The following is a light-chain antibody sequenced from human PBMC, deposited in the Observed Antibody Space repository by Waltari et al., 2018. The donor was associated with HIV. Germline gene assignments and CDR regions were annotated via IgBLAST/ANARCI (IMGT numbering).Light chain of an antibody. V-gene: IGKV1-39*01. CDR2: AAS. J-gene: IGKJ4*01. CDR1: QSISTY. CDR3: QQSYSVSPT. Sequence: QMTQSPSSLSASIGDRVTITCRASQSISTYLNWYQQKPGKAPKLLIYAASNLQSGVPSRFSGSGSGTDFTLTVVSLQPEDFAAYYCQQSYSVSPTFGGGTKVEIK.